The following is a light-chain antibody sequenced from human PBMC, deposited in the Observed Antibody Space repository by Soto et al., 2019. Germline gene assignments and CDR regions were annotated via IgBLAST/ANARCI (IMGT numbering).Light chain of an antibody. CDR1: QSVRSER. CDR3: QKYNGAPRT. Sequence: ETLFTQSPDTLSLSPGYIATLCFSSSQSVRSERLAWYQQKPGQAPRLLIYDASNRATGIPARFSGSGSGTDFTLTISSLQPEDFATYYCQKYNGAPRTFGQGTKVDIK. J-gene: IGKJ1*01. V-gene: IGKV3-20*01. CDR2: DAS.